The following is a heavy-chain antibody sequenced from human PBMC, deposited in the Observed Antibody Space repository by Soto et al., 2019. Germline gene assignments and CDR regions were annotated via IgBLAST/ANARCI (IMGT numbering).Heavy chain of an antibody. V-gene: IGHV4-59*01. CDR1: GGSISGYY. J-gene: IGHJ6*02. CDR3: AIHLLGFCRPHCYPLAV. Sequence: TSETLSLTCTVSGGSISGYYWSWIRQPPGKGLEWIGYMYKTGSTVYNPSFKSRVTITVDTSKNQFSLKLNSVTAADTAVFYFAIHLLGFCRPHCYPLAVWGQGTTVTVPS. CDR2: MYKTGST. D-gene: IGHD2-21*02.